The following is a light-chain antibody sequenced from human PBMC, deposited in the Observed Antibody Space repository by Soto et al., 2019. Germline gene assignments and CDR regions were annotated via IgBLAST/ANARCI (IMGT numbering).Light chain of an antibody. CDR1: QSISTY. Sequence: DIQMTQSPSSLSASVGDRVTITCRASQSISTYLHWYQQKPGKAPKLLIYTASSLQSGVPSRFSGSGSGTDFTLTISSLQPEDFATYYCQQIYSPPRTFGQGTKVEIK. CDR3: QQIYSPPRT. J-gene: IGKJ1*01. CDR2: TAS. V-gene: IGKV1-39*01.